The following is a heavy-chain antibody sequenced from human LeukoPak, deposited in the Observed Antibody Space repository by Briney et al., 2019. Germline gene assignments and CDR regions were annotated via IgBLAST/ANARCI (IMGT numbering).Heavy chain of an antibody. D-gene: IGHD2-15*01. Sequence: SETLSLTCAVSGGSISSGGYSWSWIRQPPGKGLEWIGYIYHSGSTYYNPSLKSRVTISVDRSKNQFSLKLSSVTAADTAVYYCARSLGYCSGGSCQPDAFDIWGQGTMVTVSS. J-gene: IGHJ3*02. CDR1: GGSISSGGYS. CDR3: ARSLGYCSGGSCQPDAFDI. CDR2: IYHSGST. V-gene: IGHV4-30-2*01.